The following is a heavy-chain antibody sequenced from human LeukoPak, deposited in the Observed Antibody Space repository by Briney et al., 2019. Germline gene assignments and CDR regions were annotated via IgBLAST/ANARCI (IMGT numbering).Heavy chain of an antibody. D-gene: IGHD3-3*01. J-gene: IGHJ4*02. CDR3: ARDGDFWNIYSYYFDY. Sequence: RAGGSLRLSCAASGFTFDDYGMSWVRRDPRKGLEWVSGINWNGGSTGYADSVKGRFTISRDNAKNSLYLQMNSLRAEDTALYYCARDGDFWNIYSYYFDYWGQGTLVTVSS. CDR1: GFTFDDYG. CDR2: INWNGGST. V-gene: IGHV3-20*04.